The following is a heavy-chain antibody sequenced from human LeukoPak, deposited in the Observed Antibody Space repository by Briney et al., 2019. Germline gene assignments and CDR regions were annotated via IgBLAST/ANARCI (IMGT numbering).Heavy chain of an antibody. D-gene: IGHD2-21*02. CDR3: AGAYCGGDCYSGRAFDI. Sequence: SGTLSLTCAVSGGSISSSYWWSWVRPPPGKGLEWIGEVWHSGSTNYYPSLKSRVTISIEKSKNQFSLKLSSVTAADTAVYYCAGAYCGGDCYSGRAFDIWGQGTMVTVSS. CDR2: VWHSGST. J-gene: IGHJ3*02. V-gene: IGHV4-4*02. CDR1: GGSISSSYW.